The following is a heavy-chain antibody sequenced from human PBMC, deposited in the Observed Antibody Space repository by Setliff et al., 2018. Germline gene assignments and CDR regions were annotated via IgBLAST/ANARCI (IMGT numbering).Heavy chain of an antibody. CDR2: ISASGRTT. CDR3: TRSRGTTVYDY. D-gene: IGHD1-7*01. CDR1: RFTFSNYA. V-gene: IGHV3-23*01. Sequence: TGGSLRLSCAASRFTFSNYARSGVRQAPGKGLEWVSAISASGRTTYSADSVKGRFAISRDNSKNLGYLQMDSLRADDTAVYYCTRSRGTTVYDYWGQGTLVTVSS. J-gene: IGHJ4*02.